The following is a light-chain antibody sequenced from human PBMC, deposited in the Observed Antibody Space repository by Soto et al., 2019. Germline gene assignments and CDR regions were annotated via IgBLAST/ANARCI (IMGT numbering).Light chain of an antibody. CDR2: EVT. J-gene: IGLJ1*01. Sequence: QSALTQPPSASGSPGQSVTISCTGTSSDIDIYNYVSWYQQHPGKAPKLIISEVTKRPSGVPDRFSGPKSSNTASLTVSGLQADDEADYYCSSTAGSNNPYVFGTGTKLTVL. CDR3: SSTAGSNNPYV. CDR1: SSDIDIYNY. V-gene: IGLV2-8*01.